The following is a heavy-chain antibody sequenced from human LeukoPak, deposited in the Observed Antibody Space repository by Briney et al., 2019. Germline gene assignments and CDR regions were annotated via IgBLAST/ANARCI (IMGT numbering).Heavy chain of an antibody. CDR2: ISESGDAT. V-gene: IGHV3-23*01. CDR3: ASHYGSGSNNWFDP. Sequence: GGSLRLSCLASGFTFSNFGMSWVRHTAGKGLEWVSAISESGDATFYADSVQGRFTISRDNFKNTLYLQMNSLRAEDTAVYYCASHYGSGSNNWFDPWGQGTLVTVSS. J-gene: IGHJ5*02. CDR1: GFTFSNFG. D-gene: IGHD3-10*01.